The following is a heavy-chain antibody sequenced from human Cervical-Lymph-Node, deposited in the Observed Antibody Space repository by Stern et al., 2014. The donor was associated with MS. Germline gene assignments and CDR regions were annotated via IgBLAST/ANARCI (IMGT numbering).Heavy chain of an antibody. CDR1: GYSISSSNW. V-gene: IGHV4-28*02. CDR2: ISYSGSI. J-gene: IGHJ2*01. CDR3: ARSPRDWYFDL. Sequence: QVQLQESGPGLVKPSQTLSLTCAVSGYSISSSNWWGWIRQPPGKGLEGIGYISYSGSIYYNPSLKSRVTMSVDTSKNQFPLNLSSVTAVDTAVYYCARSPRDWYFDLWGRGTLVTVSS.